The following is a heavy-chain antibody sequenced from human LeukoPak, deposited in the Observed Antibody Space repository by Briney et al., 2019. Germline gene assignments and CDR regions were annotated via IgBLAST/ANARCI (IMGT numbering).Heavy chain of an antibody. V-gene: IGHV4-30-2*01. CDR1: VGSPSSGGYS. CDR2: IYHSGST. D-gene: IGHD6-6*01. CDR3: AREVPLVRGWYFDL. Sequence: SETLSLTSAVSVGSPSSGGYSWSWIRQPPGKGLGWIAYIYHSGSTYYNPPLKSRVPISVDRSKNQFSLKLRSVTAADAAVYSCAREVPLVRGWYFDLWGRGTLVTVSS. J-gene: IGHJ2*01.